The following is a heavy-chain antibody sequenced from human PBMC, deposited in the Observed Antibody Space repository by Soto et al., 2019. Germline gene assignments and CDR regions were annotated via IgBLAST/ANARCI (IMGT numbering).Heavy chain of an antibody. J-gene: IGHJ4*02. V-gene: IGHV4-59*01. CDR1: GDSLTRNY. CDR2: IHNGRST. CDR3: ARTLSGGFAY. Sequence: QVQLQESGPGLVKPSETLSLTCTVSGDSLTRNYWSWIRQPPGKGLEWLAYIHNGRSTNYNPSLMRRVSISLDTSKSQFSLNLNSVTAADTAVYYCARTLSGGFAYWGQGTLVTVSS.